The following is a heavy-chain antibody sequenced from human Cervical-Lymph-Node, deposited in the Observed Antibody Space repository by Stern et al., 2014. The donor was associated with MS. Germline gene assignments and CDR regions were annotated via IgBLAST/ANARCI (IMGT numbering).Heavy chain of an antibody. CDR1: GYTFTSSG. J-gene: IGHJ2*01. CDR2: INTYNGDT. D-gene: IGHD2-21*02. V-gene: IGHV1-18*01. CDR3: ARDTAQVASWYFDL. Sequence: VQLVESGVEMKKPGASVKVSCKASGYTFTSSGITWVRQAPGQGLEWMGWINTYNGDTNYAQKLQGRVTMTTDTSTTTAHMEVRSLRYDDTAVYYCARDTAQVASWYFDLWGRGTLVTVSS.